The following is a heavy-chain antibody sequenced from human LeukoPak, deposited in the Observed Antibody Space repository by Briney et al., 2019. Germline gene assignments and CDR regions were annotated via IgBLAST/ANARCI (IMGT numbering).Heavy chain of an antibody. D-gene: IGHD2-2*01. CDR2: FSTYNGNT. CDR3: ARYGYCSSTSCPHYFDY. J-gene: IGHJ4*02. CDR1: GYTFTSYG. V-gene: IGHV1-18*01. Sequence: ASVKVSCKASGYTFTSYGISWVRQAPGQGLEWMGWFSTYNGNTNYAQKLQGRVTMTTDTSTSTAYMELRSLRSDDTAVYYCARYGYCSSTSCPHYFDYWGQGTLVTVSS.